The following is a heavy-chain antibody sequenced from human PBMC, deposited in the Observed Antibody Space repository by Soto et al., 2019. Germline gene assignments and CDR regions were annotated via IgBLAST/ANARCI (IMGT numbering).Heavy chain of an antibody. Sequence: SETLSLTCTVSGDSISTGDFISNNDKYYWAWIRQHPGKGPLWIGSIFSSGNTYYHPSLKSRVTISVDTSKNQFSLRVNSVTAADTAVYYCTRHPTSGHHQFWSQGTLVTVSS. J-gene: IGHJ4*02. CDR1: GDSISTGDFISNNDKYY. D-gene: IGHD2-15*01. CDR2: IFSSGNT. V-gene: IGHV4-39*01. CDR3: TRHPTSGHHQF.